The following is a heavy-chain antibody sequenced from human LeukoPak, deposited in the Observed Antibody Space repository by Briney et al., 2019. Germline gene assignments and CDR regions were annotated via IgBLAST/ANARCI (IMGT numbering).Heavy chain of an antibody. J-gene: IGHJ4*02. CDR2: IYSGGST. D-gene: IGHD3-10*01. Sequence: GGSLRLSCAASGFTFSSYAMSWVRQAPGKGLEWVSVIYSGGSTYYADSVKGRFTISRDNSKNTLYLQMNSLRAEDTAVYYCARDSATLGYYFDYWGQGTLVTVSS. CDR3: ARDSATLGYYFDY. CDR1: GFTFSSYA. V-gene: IGHV3-53*01.